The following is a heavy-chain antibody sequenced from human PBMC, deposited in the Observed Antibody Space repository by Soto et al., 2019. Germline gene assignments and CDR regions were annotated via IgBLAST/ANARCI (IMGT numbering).Heavy chain of an antibody. Sequence: QVQLVQSGAEVKKPGSSVKVSCKASGDTFRNYAFTWVRQAPGQGLEWMGTIIPLFSTRYAQKFQGRVTMTADESTSTVSMDLSSLTSDDTAVYYWARDPGIAVVGRGTSFEHWGQGTLVTVSS. CDR2: IIPLFST. D-gene: IGHD6-19*01. J-gene: IGHJ4*02. V-gene: IGHV1-69*18. CDR3: ARDPGIAVVGRGTSFEH. CDR1: GDTFRNYA.